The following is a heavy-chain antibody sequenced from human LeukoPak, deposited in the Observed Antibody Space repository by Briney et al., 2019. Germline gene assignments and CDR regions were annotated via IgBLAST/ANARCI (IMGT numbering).Heavy chain of an antibody. CDR2: MNPNSGNT. V-gene: IGHV1-8*02. CDR1: GYTFTGYY. J-gene: IGHJ5*02. Sequence: ASVKVSCKASGYTFTGYYMHWVRQATGQGLEWMGWMNPNSGNTGYAQKFQGRVTMTRNTSISTAYMELSSLRSEDTAVYYCARYGDSSSWFDPWGQGTLVTVSS. D-gene: IGHD4-17*01. CDR3: ARYGDSSSWFDP.